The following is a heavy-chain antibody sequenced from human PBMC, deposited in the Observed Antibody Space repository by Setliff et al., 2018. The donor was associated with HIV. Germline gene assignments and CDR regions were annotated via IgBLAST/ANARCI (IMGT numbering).Heavy chain of an antibody. D-gene: IGHD2-2*01. Sequence: ASVKVSCKASGYTFTGYYMHWVRQAPGQGLEWMGIIDPNGGATNNAQKLQGRLTVTTDTSTGTPYMELSNLRSDASAVYYCARAGGGATDQAFDIWGQGTMVTVSS. CDR2: IDPNGGAT. CDR1: GYTFTGYY. CDR3: ARAGGGATDQAFDI. V-gene: IGHV1-46*01. J-gene: IGHJ3*02.